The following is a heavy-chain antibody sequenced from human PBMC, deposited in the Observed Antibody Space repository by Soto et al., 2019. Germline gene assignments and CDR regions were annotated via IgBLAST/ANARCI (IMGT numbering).Heavy chain of an antibody. CDR1: GGTFSSYA. J-gene: IGHJ5*02. CDR3: ASLRTYYYDSSGS. D-gene: IGHD3-22*01. CDR2: IIPIFGTA. V-gene: IGHV1-69*13. Sequence: VKVSCKASGGTFSSYAISWVRQAPGQGLEWMGGIIPIFGTANYAQKFQGRVTITADESTSTAYMELSSLRSEDTAVYYCASLRTYYYDSSGSWGQGTLVTVPP.